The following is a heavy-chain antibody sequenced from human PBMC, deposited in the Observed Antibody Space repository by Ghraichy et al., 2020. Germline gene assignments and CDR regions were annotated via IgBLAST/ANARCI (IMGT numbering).Heavy chain of an antibody. CDR3: ARDHFGTVTAYYYYYYGMDV. V-gene: IGHV3-7*03. CDR2: IKQDGSEK. D-gene: IGHD4-17*01. Sequence: GSLRLSCAASGFTFSSYWMTWVRQAPGKGLEWVANIKQDGSEKYYVDSVKGRFTISRDNAKNSLYLQMNSLRAEDTAVYYCARDHFGTVTAYYYYYYGMDVWGQGTTVTASS. CDR1: GFTFSSYW. J-gene: IGHJ6*02.